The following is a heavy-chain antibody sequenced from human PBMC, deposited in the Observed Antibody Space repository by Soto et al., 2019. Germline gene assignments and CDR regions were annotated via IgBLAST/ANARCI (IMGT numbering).Heavy chain of an antibody. D-gene: IGHD6-13*01. Sequence: QVQLVQSGAEVKKPGASVKVSCKASGYTFTSYAMHWVRQAPGQRLEWMGWINAGNGNTKYSQKFQGRVTITRDTSASTAYMELSSLRCEDTAVYYCARVHGGSSWYMDYWGQGTLVTVSS. CDR3: ARVHGGSSWYMDY. CDR2: INAGNGNT. CDR1: GYTFTSYA. V-gene: IGHV1-3*01. J-gene: IGHJ4*02.